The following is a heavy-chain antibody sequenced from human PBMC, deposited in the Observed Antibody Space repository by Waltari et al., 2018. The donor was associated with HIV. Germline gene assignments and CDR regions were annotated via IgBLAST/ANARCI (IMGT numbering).Heavy chain of an antibody. CDR1: GGSISSYY. J-gene: IGHJ3*02. CDR2: TSYSGST. Sequence: QVQLQESGPGLVKPSETLSLTCTVSGGSISSYYWSWIQQPPGKGLEWIAYTSYSGSTNYNPSLKSRVTISLDTSKNQFSLKLTSVTAADTAVYYCAKAPIYYDSSSGAFDIWGQGTMVTVSS. CDR3: AKAPIYYDSSSGAFDI. V-gene: IGHV4-59*01. D-gene: IGHD3-22*01.